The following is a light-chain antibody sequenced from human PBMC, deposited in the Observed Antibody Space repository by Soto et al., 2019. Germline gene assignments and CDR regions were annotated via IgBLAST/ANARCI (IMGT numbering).Light chain of an antibody. CDR1: QSVTSN. Sequence: EIVMTQSPATLSVSPGERATLSCRASQSVTSNLAWYQQKPGQAPRLVIYGASTRATGIPARFSGSGSGTEFTLTICSLQSEDFAVYYCQQYNDWPPLTFGGGTRVEIK. V-gene: IGKV3-15*01. CDR3: QQYNDWPPLT. J-gene: IGKJ4*01. CDR2: GAS.